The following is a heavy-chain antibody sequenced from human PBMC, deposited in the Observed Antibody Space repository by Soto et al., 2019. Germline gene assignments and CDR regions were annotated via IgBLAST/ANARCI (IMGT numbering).Heavy chain of an antibody. D-gene: IGHD3-9*01. CDR2: IKSTNDGGTT. V-gene: IGHV3-15*07. CDR3: STAEQYFHSTTRKAY. Sequence: EVQVVESGGGLVKPGGSLRLSCAASGFGFTNSWMHWVRQAPGKGLEWVGRIKSTNDGGTTDYAATVQGRFTISREEYKTTIYQQMNSLNAEDTAVYYCSTAEQYFHSTTRKAYWGQGTAVPVSS. CDR1: GFGFTNSW. J-gene: IGHJ4*02.